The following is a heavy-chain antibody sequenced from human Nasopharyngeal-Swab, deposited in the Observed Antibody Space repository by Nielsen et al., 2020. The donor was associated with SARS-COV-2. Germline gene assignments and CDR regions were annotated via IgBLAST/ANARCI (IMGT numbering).Heavy chain of an antibody. Sequence: GESLKISCAASGFTFSRYWMHWVRQVPGKGLVWVSRIDTDGSTTDHADSVKGRFTISRDNAKNTLYLQMNNLRAEDTALYYCARDVAGADLAWGQGTLVTVSS. CDR1: GFTFSRYW. V-gene: IGHV3-74*01. J-gene: IGHJ5*02. D-gene: IGHD2-21*01. CDR2: IDTDGSTT. CDR3: ARDVAGADLA.